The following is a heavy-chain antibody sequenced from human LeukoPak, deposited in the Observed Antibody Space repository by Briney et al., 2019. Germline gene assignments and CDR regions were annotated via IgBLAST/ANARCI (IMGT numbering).Heavy chain of an antibody. CDR1: GGSISSGGYY. Sequence: SETPSLTCTVSGGSISSGGYYWSWIRQHPGKGLEWIGYIYYSGSTYYNPSLKSRVTISVDTSKNQFSLKLSSVTAADTAVYYCATTYYDSSGYTFDYWGQGTLVTVSS. CDR3: ATTYYDSSGYTFDY. D-gene: IGHD3-22*01. J-gene: IGHJ4*02. V-gene: IGHV4-31*03. CDR2: IYYSGST.